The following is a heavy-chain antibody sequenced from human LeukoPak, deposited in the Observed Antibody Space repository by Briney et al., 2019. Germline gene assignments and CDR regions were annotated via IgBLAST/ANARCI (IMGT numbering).Heavy chain of an antibody. CDR3: ARGNSIVVVIYHDAFDI. CDR1: GYTFTGYY. J-gene: IGHJ3*02. V-gene: IGHV1-2*02. Sequence: ASVKVSCEASGYTFTGYYMHWVRQAPGQGLEWMGWINPNSGGTNYAQKFQGRVTMTRDTSISTAYMELSRLRSDDTAVYYCARGNSIVVVIYHDAFDIWGQGTMVTVSS. D-gene: IGHD3-22*01. CDR2: INPNSGGT.